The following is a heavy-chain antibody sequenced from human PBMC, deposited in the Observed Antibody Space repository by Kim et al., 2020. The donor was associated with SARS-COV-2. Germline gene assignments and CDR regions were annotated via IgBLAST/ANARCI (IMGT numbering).Heavy chain of an antibody. V-gene: IGHV3-43*02. CDR3: AKDIAGGPTL. CDR2: ISGDGGST. D-gene: IGHD6-6*01. CDR1: GFTFDDYA. J-gene: IGHJ4*02. Sequence: GGSLRLSCAASGFTFDDYAMHWVRQAPGKGLEWVSLISGDGGSTYYADSVKGRFTISRDNSKNSLYLQMNSLRTEDTALDYCAKDIAGGPTLWGQGTLVTVSS.